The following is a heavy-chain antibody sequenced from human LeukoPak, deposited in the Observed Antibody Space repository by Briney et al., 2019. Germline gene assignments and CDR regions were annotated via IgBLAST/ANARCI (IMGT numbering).Heavy chain of an antibody. D-gene: IGHD2-2*01. CDR1: GYTFTGYY. J-gene: IGHJ5*02. V-gene: IGHV1-2*02. Sequence: ASVKVSCKASGYTFTGYYMHWVRLAPGQGLEWMGWINPNSGGTNYAQKFQGRVTMTRDTSISTAYMELSRLRSDDTAVYYCARDRLVVPHNWFDPWGQGTLVTVSS. CDR3: ARDRLVVPHNWFDP. CDR2: INPNSGGT.